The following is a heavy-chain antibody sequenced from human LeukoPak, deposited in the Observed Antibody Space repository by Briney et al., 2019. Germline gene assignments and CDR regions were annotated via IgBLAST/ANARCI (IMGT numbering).Heavy chain of an antibody. V-gene: IGHV3-48*02. J-gene: IGHJ4*02. D-gene: IGHD6-6*01. CDR2: ISSSSSTI. Sequence: GGSLRLSCAASGFSFSNTWMNWVRLAPGKGLEWVSYISSSSSTIYYADSVKGRFTISRDNAKNSLYLQMNSLRDEDTAVYYCARDIPGGSSWGYYFDYWGQGTLVTVSS. CDR1: GFSFSNTW. CDR3: ARDIPGGSSWGYYFDY.